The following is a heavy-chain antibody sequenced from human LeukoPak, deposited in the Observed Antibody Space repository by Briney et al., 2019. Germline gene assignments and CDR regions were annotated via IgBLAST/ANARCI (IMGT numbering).Heavy chain of an antibody. CDR2: INPSGGST. Sequence: ASVKVSCKASGYTFTSYYMHWVRQAPGQGLEWMGIINPSGGSTSYAQKFQGRVTMTRDTSTSTVYMELSSLRSEDTAVYYCARAAPKNSSSRYYSFPYFDYWGQGTLVTVSS. V-gene: IGHV1-46*01. D-gene: IGHD6-13*01. CDR1: GYTFTSYY. J-gene: IGHJ4*02. CDR3: ARAAPKNSSSRYYSFPYFDY.